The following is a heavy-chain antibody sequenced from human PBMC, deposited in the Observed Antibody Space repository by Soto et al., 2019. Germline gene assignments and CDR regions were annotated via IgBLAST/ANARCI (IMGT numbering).Heavy chain of an antibody. CDR2: ISSSSSTI. CDR3: AREGPYDFWSGYYATDYYYYGMDV. J-gene: IGHJ6*02. Sequence: GGSLRLSCAASGXTFSSYSMNWVRQAPGKGLEWVSYISSSSSTIYYADSVKGRFTISRDNAKNSLYLQMNSLRDEDTAVYYCAREGPYDFWSGYYATDYYYYGMDVWGQGTTVTVSS. CDR1: GXTFSSYS. V-gene: IGHV3-48*02. D-gene: IGHD3-3*01.